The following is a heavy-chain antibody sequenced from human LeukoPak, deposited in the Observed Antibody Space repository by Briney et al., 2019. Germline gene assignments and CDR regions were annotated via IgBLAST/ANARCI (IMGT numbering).Heavy chain of an antibody. CDR1: GFRFPDAW. CDR2: IKSKSNAGTT. Sequence: KPGGSLRLSCAASGFRFPDAWMNWVRQAPGQGLEWVGRIKSKSNAGTTDYGAPVKGRFTISRDDSNDTLYLQMDSLKTEDTAVYFCTTWGSSGWGWYFDLWGRGALVTVSS. J-gene: IGHJ2*01. D-gene: IGHD6-19*01. V-gene: IGHV3-15*07. CDR3: TTWGSSGWGWYFDL.